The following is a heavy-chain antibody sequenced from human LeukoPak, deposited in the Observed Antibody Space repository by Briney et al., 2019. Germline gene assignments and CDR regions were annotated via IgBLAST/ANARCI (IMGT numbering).Heavy chain of an antibody. D-gene: IGHD4-11*01. CDR1: GDSMTRGGYY. J-gene: IGHJ4*02. CDR2: IYHSGTT. Sequence: SQTLSLTCTVSGDSMTRGGYYWSWVRQHPGKGLEWIGFIYHSGTTFYNPSLEGRATISVDTSQNQFSLKLTSVTAADTAVYYCARAVDYRNYFDYWGQGALVTVSS. CDR3: ARAVDYRNYFDY. V-gene: IGHV4-31*03.